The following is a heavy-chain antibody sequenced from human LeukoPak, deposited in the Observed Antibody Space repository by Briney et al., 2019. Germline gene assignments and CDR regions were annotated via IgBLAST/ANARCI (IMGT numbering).Heavy chain of an antibody. J-gene: IGHJ4*02. CDR3: ARDPSRDGYNWEPYYFDY. Sequence: ASVKVSCKASGYTFTSYYMHWVRQAPGQGLEWMGIINPSGGSTSYAQKFQGRVTMTRDMPTSTVYMELSSLRSEDTAVYYCARDPSRDGYNWEPYYFDYWGQGTLVTVSS. V-gene: IGHV1-46*01. CDR2: INPSGGST. D-gene: IGHD5-24*01. CDR1: GYTFTSYY.